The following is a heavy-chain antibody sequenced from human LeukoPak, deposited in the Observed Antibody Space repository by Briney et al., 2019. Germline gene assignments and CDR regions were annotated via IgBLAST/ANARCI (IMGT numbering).Heavy chain of an antibody. CDR2: IYYSGST. CDR1: GGSISSYY. D-gene: IGHD3-16*02. V-gene: IGHV4-59*08. CDR3: ARHGYDYVWGSYRDNWFDP. Sequence: SETLSLTCTVSGGSISSYYWSWIRQPPGKGLEWIGYIYYSGSTNYNPSLKSRVTISVDTSKNQFSLKLSSVTAADTAVYYCARHGYDYVWGSYRDNWFDPWGQGTLVTVSS. J-gene: IGHJ5*02.